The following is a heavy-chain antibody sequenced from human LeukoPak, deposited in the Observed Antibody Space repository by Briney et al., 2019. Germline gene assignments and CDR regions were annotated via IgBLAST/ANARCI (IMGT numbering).Heavy chain of an antibody. Sequence: SETLSLTCTVSGGSISSYYWSWIRQPPGKGLEWIAYINDSGSTNSNPSLKSRVTMSVDTSKNQFSLKLSSVTAADTAVYYCTRRGRNNWGEGNDYWGQGTLVTVSS. D-gene: IGHD1-1*01. J-gene: IGHJ4*02. CDR2: INDSGST. CDR3: TRRGRNNWGEGNDY. V-gene: IGHV4-59*08. CDR1: GGSISSYY.